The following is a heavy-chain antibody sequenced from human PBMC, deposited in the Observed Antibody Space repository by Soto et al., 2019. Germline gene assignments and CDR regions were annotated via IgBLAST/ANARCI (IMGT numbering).Heavy chain of an antibody. J-gene: IGHJ4*02. CDR3: AREQHGSGWYYFDY. D-gene: IGHD5-18*01. CDR2: INPNSGGT. CDR1: GYTFTGYY. Sequence: ASVKVSCKASGYTFTGYYMHWVRQAPGQGLEWMGWINPNSGGTNYAQKFQGWVTMTRDTSISTAYMELSRLRSDDTAVYYCAREQHGSGWYYFDYWGQGTLVTVSS. V-gene: IGHV1-2*04.